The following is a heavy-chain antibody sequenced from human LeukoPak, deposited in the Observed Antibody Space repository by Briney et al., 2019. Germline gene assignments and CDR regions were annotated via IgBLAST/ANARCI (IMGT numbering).Heavy chain of an antibody. J-gene: IGHJ4*02. CDR2: INHSGST. D-gene: IGHD2-2*01. V-gene: IGHV4-34*01. Sequence: SETLSLTCAVYGGSFSGYYWSWIRQPPGKGLEWIGEINHSGSTNYNPSLKSRVTISVDTSKNQFSLKLSSVTAADTAAYYCARGRSRSHYAVWGQGTLVTVSS. CDR1: GGSFSGYY. CDR3: ARGRSRSHYAV.